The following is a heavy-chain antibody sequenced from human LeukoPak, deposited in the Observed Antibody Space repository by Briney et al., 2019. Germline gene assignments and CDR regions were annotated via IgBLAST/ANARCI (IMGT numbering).Heavy chain of an antibody. Sequence: PSETLSLTCAVSGGSISSSNWWSWVRQPPGKGLEWIGEIYHSGSTNYNPSLKSRVTISLDTSKNQFSLNLRSVTAADTAVYYCARRDYALDYWGQGTLVTVSS. J-gene: IGHJ4*02. D-gene: IGHD4-17*01. CDR2: IYHSGST. V-gene: IGHV4-4*02. CDR1: GGSISSSNW. CDR3: ARRDYALDY.